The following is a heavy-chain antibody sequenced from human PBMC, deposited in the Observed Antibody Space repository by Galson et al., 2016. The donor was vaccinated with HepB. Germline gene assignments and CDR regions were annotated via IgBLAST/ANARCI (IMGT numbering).Heavy chain of an antibody. CDR1: GFTFNNYA. CDR3: TKDSRPRMAPRSDSICGMDV. J-gene: IGHJ6*02. D-gene: IGHD4-11*01. V-gene: IGHV3-9*01. CDR2: ISWNSGSI. Sequence: SLRLSCAASGFTFNNYAMTWVRQGPGKGLEWVSGISWNSGSIDYADSVKGRFTISRDNAKNSLYLQMNSLRTEDTALYYCTKDSRPRMAPRSDSICGMDVWGQGTTVTVSS.